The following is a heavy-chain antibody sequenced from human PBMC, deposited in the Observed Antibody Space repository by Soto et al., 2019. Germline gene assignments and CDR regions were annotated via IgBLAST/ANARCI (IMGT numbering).Heavy chain of an antibody. J-gene: IGHJ4*02. CDR1: GFTFRNYG. CDR2: IGIGSSTK. V-gene: IGHV3-48*01. CDR3: SKCLEVGDTSLFDY. D-gene: IGHD1-26*01. Sequence: GGSLRLPCAASGFTFRNYGMDWVRQAPGKGLEWVSYIGIGSSTKYYADSVKGRFTISRDNSKNTLFLQMNSLRADDTAVYYCSKCLEVGDTSLFDYWGQGTLVTVSA.